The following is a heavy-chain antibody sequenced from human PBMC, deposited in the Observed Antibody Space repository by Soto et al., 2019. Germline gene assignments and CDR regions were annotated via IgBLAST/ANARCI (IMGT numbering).Heavy chain of an antibody. J-gene: IGHJ6*03. CDR3: SLKLSSVTAADTAVYYCARHPDHYDFWSGYSNGYYMDV. CDR1: GFTFRGYA. CDR2: ISGSGDSM. V-gene: IGHV3-23*01. Sequence: GGSLRLSCVASGFTFRGYAMSWVRQAPGKGLEWVSGISGSGDSMYYADSVKGRFTISRDNSKNTLHLQMNSLRAEDTSKNQFSLKLSSVTAADTAVYYCARHPDHYDFWSGYSNGYYMDVWGKGTTVTVSS. D-gene: IGHD3-3*01.